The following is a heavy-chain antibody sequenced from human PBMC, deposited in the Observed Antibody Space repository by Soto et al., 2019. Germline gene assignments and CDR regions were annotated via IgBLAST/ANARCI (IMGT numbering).Heavy chain of an antibody. CDR2: ISSSSSYI. Sequence: PGGSLRLSCAASGFTFSSYSMNWVRQAPGKGLEWVSSISSSSSYIYYADSVKGRFTISRDNAKNSLYLQMNSLRAEDTDVYYCARASDFWSGYVDYWGQGTLVTVSS. V-gene: IGHV3-21*01. CDR3: ARASDFWSGYVDY. CDR1: GFTFSSYS. J-gene: IGHJ4*02. D-gene: IGHD3-3*01.